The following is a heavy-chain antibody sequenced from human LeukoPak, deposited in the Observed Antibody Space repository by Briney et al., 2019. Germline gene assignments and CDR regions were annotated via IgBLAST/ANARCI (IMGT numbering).Heavy chain of an antibody. D-gene: IGHD6-13*01. V-gene: IGHV1-69*04. CDR2: IIPILGIA. J-gene: IGHJ5*02. CDR3: AREGTIAAAAPRVNWFDP. Sequence: ASVKVSCKASGGTFSSYAISWVRQAPGQGLEWMGRIIPILGIANYAQKFQGRVTITEEKSTSTANMELSSLRSEDTAVYYCAREGTIAAAAPRVNWFDPWGQGTLVTVSS. CDR1: GGTFSSYA.